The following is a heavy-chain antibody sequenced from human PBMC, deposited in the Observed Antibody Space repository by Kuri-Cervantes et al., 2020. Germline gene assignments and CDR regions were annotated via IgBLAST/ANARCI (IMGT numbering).Heavy chain of an antibody. CDR1: GYTFTTYA. J-gene: IGHJ1*01. V-gene: IGHV1-3*01. CDR2: INAGNGNT. D-gene: IGHD1-26*01. Sequence: ASVKVSCKASGYTFTTYAMHWVRQAPGQRLEWMGWINAGNGNTKYTQKVQGRVTMTTDTSTSTAYMELRSLRSDDTAMYYCARGASRTISGVGVNFPEYFQFWGQGSLVTVSS. CDR3: ARGASRTISGVGVNFPEYFQF.